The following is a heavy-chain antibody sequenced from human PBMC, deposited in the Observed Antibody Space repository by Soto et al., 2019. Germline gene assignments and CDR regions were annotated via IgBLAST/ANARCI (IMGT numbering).Heavy chain of an antibody. CDR3: AKVGTTSRYYDFWSGYANYYMDV. V-gene: IGHV3-30*18. D-gene: IGHD3-3*01. Sequence: QVQLVESGGGVVQPGRSLRLSCAASGFTFSSYGMHWVRQAPGKGLEWVAVISYDGSNKYYADSVKGRFTISRDNSKNTLYLQMNSPRAEDTAVYYCAKVGTTSRYYDFWSGYANYYMDVWGKGTTVTVSS. CDR1: GFTFSSYG. CDR2: ISYDGSNK. J-gene: IGHJ6*03.